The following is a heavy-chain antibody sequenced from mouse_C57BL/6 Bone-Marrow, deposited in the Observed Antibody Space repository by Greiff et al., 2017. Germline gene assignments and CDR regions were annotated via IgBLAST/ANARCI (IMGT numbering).Heavy chain of an antibody. Sequence: DVHLVESGGGLVKPGGSLKLSCAASGFTFSSYAMSWVRQTPEKRLEWVATISDGSSYTYYPDNVQGRFTISRDNAKNNLYRQMSNLKSEDKAMYYCASDGPLWPYAMDYWGQGTSVTVSS. CDR1: GFTFSSYA. D-gene: IGHD1-1*02. CDR3: ASDGPLWPYAMDY. J-gene: IGHJ4*01. CDR2: ISDGSSYT. V-gene: IGHV5-4*01.